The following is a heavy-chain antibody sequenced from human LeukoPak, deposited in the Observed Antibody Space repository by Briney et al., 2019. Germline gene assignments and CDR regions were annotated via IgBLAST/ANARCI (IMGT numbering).Heavy chain of an antibody. CDR1: GDSISGNY. CDR3: ARVRGYYDSSGYDY. Sequence: PSETLPVTRTVSGDSISGNYWTWIRQPPGKGLEWIGYIYYSGSTNYNPALESRVTISEDTSKNQISLKLSSVTAADTAVYYCARVRGYYDSSGYDYWGQGTLVTVSS. V-gene: IGHV4-59*01. J-gene: IGHJ4*02. CDR2: IYYSGST. D-gene: IGHD3-22*01.